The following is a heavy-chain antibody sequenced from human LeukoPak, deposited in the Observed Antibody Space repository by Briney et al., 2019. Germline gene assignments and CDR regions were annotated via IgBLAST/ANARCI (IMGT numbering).Heavy chain of an antibody. D-gene: IGHD5-24*01. J-gene: IGHJ4*02. Sequence: SVKVSCKASGGTFSSYAISWVRQAPGQGLEWMGGIIPIFGTANYAQKFQGRVTITADESTSTAYMELSSPRSEDTAVYYCARDERDGYNLFDYWGQGTLVTVSS. CDR3: ARDERDGYNLFDY. V-gene: IGHV1-69*13. CDR2: IIPIFGTA. CDR1: GGTFSSYA.